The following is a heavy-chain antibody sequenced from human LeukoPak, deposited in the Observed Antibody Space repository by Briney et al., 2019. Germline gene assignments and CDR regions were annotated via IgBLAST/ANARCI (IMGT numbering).Heavy chain of an antibody. CDR3: AREYPDNGDGWGY. CDR1: GFTFSNYE. D-gene: IGHD1-1*01. Sequence: GGSLRPSCAASGFTFSNYEMNWVRQAPGKGLEWISYISGSGGIMFYADSVKGRFTISRDNAKNSVYLQMSSLKAEDTAVYYCAREYPDNGDGWGYWGQGTLVTVSS. V-gene: IGHV3-48*03. J-gene: IGHJ4*02. CDR2: ISGSGGIM.